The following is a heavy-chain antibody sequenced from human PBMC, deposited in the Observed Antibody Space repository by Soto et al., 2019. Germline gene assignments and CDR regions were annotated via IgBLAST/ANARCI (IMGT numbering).Heavy chain of an antibody. CDR1: GGTFSSYT. Sequence: QVQLVQSGAEVQKPGSSVKVSCKASGGTFSSYTISWVRQAPGQGLEWMGRIIPILGIANYAQKFQGRVTNTADNSTTTTSMDPRSMRSEEMAMYICARGEGANWGFTVVPLRRFDIWGQGTMVTVSS. D-gene: IGHD7-27*01. CDR3: ARGEGANWGFTVVPLRRFDI. V-gene: IGHV1-69*02. CDR2: IIPILGIA. J-gene: IGHJ3*02.